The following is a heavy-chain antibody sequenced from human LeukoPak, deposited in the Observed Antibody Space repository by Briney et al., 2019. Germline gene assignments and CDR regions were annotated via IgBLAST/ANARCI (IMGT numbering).Heavy chain of an antibody. D-gene: IGHD2-15*01. Sequence: PGGSLRLSCAASGFTVSGNYMSWVCQAPGRRLEWVSVIYTVGNTFYTDSVKGRFTISRDGSKNTLYLQMNSLRGEDTAVYYCARDGRRGPDCSGGGCYFVPGQWGQGTVVTVSS. CDR1: GFTVSGNY. CDR2: IYTVGNT. J-gene: IGHJ4*02. V-gene: IGHV3-66*01. CDR3: ARDGRRGPDCSGGGCYFVPGQ.